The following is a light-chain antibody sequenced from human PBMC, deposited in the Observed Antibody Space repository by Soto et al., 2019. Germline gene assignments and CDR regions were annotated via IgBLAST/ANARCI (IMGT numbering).Light chain of an antibody. CDR2: GVS. J-gene: IGKJ1*01. Sequence: IQVTQAPSSLSASVGDRVTITCRASQDIRDDLGWYQQKPGKAPRLVIYGVSHLQSGVPSRFSGSGFGTDFSLTISSLQPDDFATYYCQQYNSYSRTFGQGTKVDIK. CDR3: QQYNSYSRT. CDR1: QDIRDD. V-gene: IGKV1-6*01.